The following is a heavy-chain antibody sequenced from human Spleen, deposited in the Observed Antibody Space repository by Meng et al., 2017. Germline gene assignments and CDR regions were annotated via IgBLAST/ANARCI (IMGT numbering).Heavy chain of an antibody. Sequence: QGRLQESGPGLVKPSGTLSLTCAVSGGSISSSNWWSWVRQSPGKGLEWIGEIYDGGSTNYNPSLKSRVTISVDKSKNQFSLKLSSVTAADTAVYYCARVGSSSWFVADWGQGTLVTVSS. J-gene: IGHJ4*02. D-gene: IGHD6-13*01. CDR2: IYDGGST. CDR3: ARVGSSSWFVAD. CDR1: GGSISSSNW. V-gene: IGHV4-4*02.